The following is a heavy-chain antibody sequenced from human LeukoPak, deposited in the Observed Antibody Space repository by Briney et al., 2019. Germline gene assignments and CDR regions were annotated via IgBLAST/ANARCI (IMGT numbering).Heavy chain of an antibody. D-gene: IGHD6-19*01. CDR1: GFTFSSYS. J-gene: IGHJ4*02. Sequence: PGGSLRLSCAASGFTFSSYSMNWVRQAPGKGLEWVSSISSSSSYMYYADSVKGRFTISRDNAKNSLYLQMNSLRAEDTAVYYCARDQSDSSGWYYFDYWGQGTLVTVSS. CDR3: ARDQSDSSGWYYFDY. V-gene: IGHV3-21*01. CDR2: ISSSSSYM.